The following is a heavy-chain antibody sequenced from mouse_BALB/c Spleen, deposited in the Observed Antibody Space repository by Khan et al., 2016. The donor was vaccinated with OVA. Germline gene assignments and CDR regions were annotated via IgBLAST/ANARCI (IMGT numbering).Heavy chain of an antibody. CDR1: GYTFTSYW. CDR2: IYPGNSDI. D-gene: IGHD2-1*01. J-gene: IGHJ2*01. V-gene: IGHV1-5*01. Sequence: VQLQQSGTVLARPGASVKMSCKASGYTFTSYWMHWVKQRPGQGLEWIGAIYPGNSDINYNQKFKGKAKLTAVKSTSTAYMELTSLTNEDAAVYYCTRNGFGNYESWDYWGQGTTRTVAS. CDR3: TRNGFGNYESWDY.